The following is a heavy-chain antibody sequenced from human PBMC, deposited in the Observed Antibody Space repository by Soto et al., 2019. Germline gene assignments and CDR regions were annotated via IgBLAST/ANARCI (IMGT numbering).Heavy chain of an antibody. CDR3: FRVRGKYQLLLFDY. CDR1: GFTFGDYA. D-gene: IGHD2-2*01. J-gene: IGHJ4*02. CDR2: IRSKAYGGTT. Sequence: GGSLRLCCTASGFTFGDYAMSWFRQAPGKGLEWVGFIRSKAYGGTTEYAASVKGRFTISRDDSKSIAYLQMNSLKTEDTAVYYCFRVRGKYQLLLFDYWGQGSLVTGSS. V-gene: IGHV3-49*03.